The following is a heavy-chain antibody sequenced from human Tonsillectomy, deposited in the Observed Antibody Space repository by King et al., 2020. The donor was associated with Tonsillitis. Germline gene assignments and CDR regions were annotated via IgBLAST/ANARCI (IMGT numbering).Heavy chain of an antibody. V-gene: IGHV1-69*01. Sequence: GQLVQSGAEVKKPGSSVKVSCKASGGTFSSYAISWVRQAPGQGLEWMGGIIPIFGTANYAQKFQGRVTITADESTSTAYMELSSLRSEDTAVYYCARDLVKFDSSGYSYNWWFDPWGQGTLVTVSS. D-gene: IGHD3-22*01. CDR1: GGTFSSYA. CDR2: IIPIFGTA. CDR3: ARDLVKFDSSGYSYNWWFDP. J-gene: IGHJ5*02.